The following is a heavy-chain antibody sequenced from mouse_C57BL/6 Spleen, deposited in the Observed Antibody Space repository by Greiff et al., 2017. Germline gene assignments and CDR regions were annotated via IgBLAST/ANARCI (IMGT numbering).Heavy chain of an antibody. CDR1: GYTFTDHT. CDR2: IYPRDGST. D-gene: IGHD4-1*01. Sequence: QVQLQQSDAELVKPGASVKISCKVSGYTFTDHTIHWMKQRPEQGLAWIGYIYPRDGSTKYNEKFKGTATLTADKSSSTAYMQLNSLTSEDSAVYFCARGSRNWDGDYFDYWGQGTTLTVSS. CDR3: ARGSRNWDGDYFDY. V-gene: IGHV1-78*01. J-gene: IGHJ2*01.